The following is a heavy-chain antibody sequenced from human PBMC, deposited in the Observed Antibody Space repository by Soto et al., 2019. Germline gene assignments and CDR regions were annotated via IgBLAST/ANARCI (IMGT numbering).Heavy chain of an antibody. V-gene: IGHV1-69*13. CDR2: IIPIFGTA. Sequence: SVKVSCKASAGIFSSYAISWVRQAPGQGLEWMGGIIPIFGTANYAQKFQGRVTITADESTSTAYMELSSLRSEDTAVYYCAALAAAGIRGSAFDIWGQGTMVTVSS. CDR1: AGIFSSYA. D-gene: IGHD6-13*01. CDR3: AALAAAGIRGSAFDI. J-gene: IGHJ3*02.